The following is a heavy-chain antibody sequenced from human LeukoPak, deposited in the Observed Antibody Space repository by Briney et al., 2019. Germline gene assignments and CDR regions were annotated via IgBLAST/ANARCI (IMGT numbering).Heavy chain of an antibody. Sequence: PSETLSLTCTVSGGSISTYYWNWIRQPPGKGLEWIGYIYHSGNTNYNPSLQSRVTISVDTSKNQFSLNLRSVTAADTAVYYCARGGAPRLHLHNWGQGTLVTVSS. J-gene: IGHJ1*01. CDR3: ARGGAPRLHLHN. CDR2: IYHSGNT. D-gene: IGHD6-6*01. CDR1: GGSISTYY. V-gene: IGHV4-59*01.